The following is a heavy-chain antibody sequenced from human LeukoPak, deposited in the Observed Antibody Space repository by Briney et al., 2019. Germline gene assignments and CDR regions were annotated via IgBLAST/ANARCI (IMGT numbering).Heavy chain of an antibody. J-gene: IGHJ4*02. Sequence: ASVKVSCKTSGYTFTNLDINWLRQAPGQELEWMGWMSPNSGDTGYAQKFQGRVSMTRDIFKSTAYMELSSLRSEDTAIYYCASNPPNTGDFYYWGLGTLVTVSS. V-gene: IGHV1-8*01. CDR3: ASNPPNTGDFYY. D-gene: IGHD1-1*01. CDR1: GYTFTNLD. CDR2: MSPNSGDT.